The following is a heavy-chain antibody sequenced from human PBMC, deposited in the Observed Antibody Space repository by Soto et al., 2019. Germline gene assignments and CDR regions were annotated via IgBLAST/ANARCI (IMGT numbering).Heavy chain of an antibody. V-gene: IGHV1-18*01. Sequence: QVQLVQSGGEVKKPGASVKVSCKASGYTFTSYGISWVRQAPGQGLEWMAWISGYNGNPNYAQKFQGRVTLTTDTATSTAYMELRSMRSDDTAVYYCARDGISVTSVRRRLDVWCQGTTVTVSS. CDR2: ISGYNGNP. CDR1: GYTFTSYG. CDR3: ARDGISVTSVRRRLDV. D-gene: IGHD4-4*01. J-gene: IGHJ6*02.